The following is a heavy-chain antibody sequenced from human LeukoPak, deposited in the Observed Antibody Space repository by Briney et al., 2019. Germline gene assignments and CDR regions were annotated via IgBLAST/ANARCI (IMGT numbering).Heavy chain of an antibody. Sequence: PESLSLTCTVSGGSISSSRYYWGWIRHPPGKGLEWIGSIYYTGSTYYNPSLRSRVSISVDTSKNQFTLKLSSVTAADTSVYYCARRGVVATPDANFWGQGTLDTVSS. J-gene: IGHJ4*02. CDR3: ARRGVVATPDANF. CDR2: IYYTGST. V-gene: IGHV4-39*01. CDR1: GGSISSSRYY. D-gene: IGHD5-12*01.